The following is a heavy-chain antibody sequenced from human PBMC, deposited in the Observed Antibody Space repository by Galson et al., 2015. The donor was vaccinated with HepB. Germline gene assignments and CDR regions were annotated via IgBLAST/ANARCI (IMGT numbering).Heavy chain of an antibody. CDR3: AKGYYYDSSGLRADY. CDR2: ISGSGGST. Sequence: SLRLSCAASGFTFSSYAMSWVRQAPGKGLEWVSAISGSGGSTYYADSVKGRFTTSRDNSKNTLYLQMNSLRAEDTAVYYCAKGYYYDSSGLRADYWGQGTLVTVSS. J-gene: IGHJ4*02. D-gene: IGHD3-22*01. V-gene: IGHV3-23*01. CDR1: GFTFSSYA.